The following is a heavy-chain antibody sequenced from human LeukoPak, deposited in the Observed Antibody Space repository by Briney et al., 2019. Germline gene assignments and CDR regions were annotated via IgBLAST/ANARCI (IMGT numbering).Heavy chain of an antibody. CDR3: ARNKGGDRTLYYYYYGMDV. CDR2: ISAYNGNT. CDR1: GYTFTSYG. D-gene: IGHD4-17*01. V-gene: IGHV1-18*01. Sequence: ASVKVSCKASGYTFTSYGISWVRQAPGQGLERMGWISAYNGNTNYAQKLQGRVTMTTDTSTSTAYMELRSLRSDDTAVYYCARNKGGDRTLYYYYYGMDVWGQGTTVTVSS. J-gene: IGHJ6*02.